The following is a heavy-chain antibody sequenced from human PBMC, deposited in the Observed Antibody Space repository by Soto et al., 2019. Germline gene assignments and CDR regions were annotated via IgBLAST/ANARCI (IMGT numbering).Heavy chain of an antibody. Sequence: SEPLSLTCAVYGGSFSGYYWSWIRQPPGKGLEWIGEINHSGSTNYNPSLKSRVTISVDTSKNQFSLKLSSVTAADTAAYYCARFVSSGWVYLDYWGQGTLVTVSS. V-gene: IGHV4-34*01. CDR1: GGSFSGYY. CDR3: ARFVSSGWVYLDY. D-gene: IGHD6-19*01. J-gene: IGHJ4*02. CDR2: INHSGST.